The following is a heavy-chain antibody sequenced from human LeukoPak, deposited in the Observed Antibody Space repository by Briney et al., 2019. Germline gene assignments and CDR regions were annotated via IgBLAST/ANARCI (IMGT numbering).Heavy chain of an antibody. J-gene: IGHJ4*02. V-gene: IGHV1-18*01. CDR2: ISAYNGNT. CDR3: ARHLYDSSGYYDLASMIFDY. Sequence: ASVKVSCEASGYTFTSYGISWVRQAPGQGLEWMGWISAYNGNTNYAQKLQGRVTMTTDTSTSTAYMELRSLRSDDTAVYYCARHLYDSSGYYDLASMIFDYWGQGTLVTVSS. D-gene: IGHD3-22*01. CDR1: GYTFTSYG.